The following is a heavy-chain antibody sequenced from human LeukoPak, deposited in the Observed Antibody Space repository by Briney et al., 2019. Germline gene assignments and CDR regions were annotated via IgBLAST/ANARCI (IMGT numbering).Heavy chain of an antibody. Sequence: GESLKISCKGSGYGFSSYWIGWVRQMPGKGLEWMGIIYPADSDTRYSPSFQGQVTISVDKSINTAYLQWSSLKASDTAMYYCARSYLAAAANDYWGQGTLVTVSS. CDR1: GYGFSSYW. D-gene: IGHD6-25*01. J-gene: IGHJ4*02. CDR2: IYPADSDT. CDR3: ARSYLAAAANDY. V-gene: IGHV5-51*01.